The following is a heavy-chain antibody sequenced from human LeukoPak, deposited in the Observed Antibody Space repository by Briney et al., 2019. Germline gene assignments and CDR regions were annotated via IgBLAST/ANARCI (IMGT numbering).Heavy chain of an antibody. D-gene: IGHD1-26*01. V-gene: IGHV3-48*03. CDR2: ISSSGSTI. CDR1: GFTFSSYE. J-gene: IGHJ4*02. CDR3: ARDGLYSGSFDY. Sequence: GGSLRLSCAASGFTFSSYEMNWVRQAPGKGLEWVSYISSSGSTIYYANSVRGRFTISRDNAKNSLHLQMNSLRAEDTAVYYCARDGLYSGSFDYWGQGTLVTVSS.